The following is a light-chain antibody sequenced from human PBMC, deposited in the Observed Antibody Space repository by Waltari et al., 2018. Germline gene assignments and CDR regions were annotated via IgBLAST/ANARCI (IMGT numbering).Light chain of an antibody. CDR3: QQYVSGCT. V-gene: IGKV1-5*03. CDR1: QSIVSW. J-gene: IGKJ2*02. Sequence: DIQMTQSPSTLSASVGDRVTITCRASQSIVSWVAWYQQKPGKAPKLLIDKASSLQSGVPSTVSGSGSGTDFTLTISSLQPDDFATYYCQQYVSGCTFGQGTNLEIK. CDR2: KAS.